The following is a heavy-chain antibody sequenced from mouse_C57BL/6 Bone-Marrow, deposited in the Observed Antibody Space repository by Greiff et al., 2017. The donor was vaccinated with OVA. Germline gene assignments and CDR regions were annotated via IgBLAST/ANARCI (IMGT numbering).Heavy chain of an antibody. CDR2: ISYDGSN. D-gene: IGHD2-5*01. CDR3: AREGYSNFAY. V-gene: IGHV3-6*01. Sequence: EVKLLESGPGLVKPSQSLSLTCSVTGYSITSGYYWNWIRQFPGNKLEWMGYISYDGSNNYNPSLKNRISITRDTSKNQFFLKLNSVTTEDTATYYCAREGYSNFAYWGQGTLVTVSA. CDR1: GYSITSGYY. J-gene: IGHJ3*01.